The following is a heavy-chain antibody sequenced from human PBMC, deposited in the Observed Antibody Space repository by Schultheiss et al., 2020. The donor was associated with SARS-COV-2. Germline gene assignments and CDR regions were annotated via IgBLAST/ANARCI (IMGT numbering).Heavy chain of an antibody. J-gene: IGHJ3*02. D-gene: IGHD1-26*01. CDR3: ARDVGDAFDM. CDR2: ILSSGSYT. CDR1: GFRFSDLW. V-gene: IGHV3-11*06. Sequence: GGSLRLSCAASGFRFSDLWMNWVRQAPGKGLEWISHILSSGSYTNYADSVKGRFTISRDNAKSSLFLQMNSLRAEDTAVYYCARDVGDAFDMWGQGTMVTVSS.